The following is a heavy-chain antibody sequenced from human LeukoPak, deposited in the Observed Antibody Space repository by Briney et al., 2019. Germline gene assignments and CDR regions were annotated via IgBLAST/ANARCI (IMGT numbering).Heavy chain of an antibody. CDR2: IYDSATT. J-gene: IGHJ4*02. V-gene: IGHV4-59*01. CDR1: GGSIRNYY. D-gene: IGHD3-3*01. CDR3: ASGQYYDLWSGYYVD. Sequence: SETLSFTCSVSGGSIRNYYWSWIRQPPGKGLEWIAYIYDSATTNYNPALKSRVTISLDTSKNQFSLKLSSVTAADTAVYYCASGQYYDLWSGYYVDWGQGTLVTVSA.